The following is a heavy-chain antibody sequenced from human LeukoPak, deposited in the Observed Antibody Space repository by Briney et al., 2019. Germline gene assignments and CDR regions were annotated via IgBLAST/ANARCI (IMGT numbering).Heavy chain of an antibody. V-gene: IGHV4-59*01. CDR2: IYYSGST. D-gene: IGHD5-12*01. J-gene: IGHJ5*02. CDR3: ARDRPVMGGYSGYDWWFDP. CDR1: GGSISSYY. Sequence: SETLSLTCTVSGGSISSYYWSWIRQPPGKGLEWIGYIYYSGSTNYNPSLKSRVTISVDTSKNQFSLKLSSVTAADTAVYYCARDRPVMGGYSGYDWWFDPWGQGTLVTVSS.